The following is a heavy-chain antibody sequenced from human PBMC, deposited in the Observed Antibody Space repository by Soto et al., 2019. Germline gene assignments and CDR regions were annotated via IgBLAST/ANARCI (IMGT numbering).Heavy chain of an antibody. Sequence: EVQLLESGGDLVRPGESLRLSCTASGFILSNYAMNWVRQAPGKGLEWVSTLSQDGANEHYADSVKGRFTISRDGSKNTLSLQMNSLRAEDTAMYYCAKDPSTGSADYWCQGTQVTVSS. D-gene: IGHD3-9*01. J-gene: IGHJ4*02. CDR3: AKDPSTGSADY. CDR2: LSQDGANE. V-gene: IGHV3-23*01. CDR1: GFILSNYA.